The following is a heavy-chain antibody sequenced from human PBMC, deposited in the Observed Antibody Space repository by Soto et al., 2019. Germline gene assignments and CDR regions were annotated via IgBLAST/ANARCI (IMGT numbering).Heavy chain of an antibody. CDR1: GFSLTTSGVG. CDR3: AHRGYMYGNWDHGYFDY. CDR2: IYWDDDK. Sequence: QITLKEFGPTRVRPTQTLALTCTFSGFSLTTSGVGVGWIRKTPGKALEWLAVIYWDDDKRYSPSLKSRLTITKDTSKNQVVLTMAGMDPVDTATYFCAHRGYMYGNWDHGYFDYWGQGTLVTVSS. D-gene: IGHD5-18*01. V-gene: IGHV2-5*02. J-gene: IGHJ4*02.